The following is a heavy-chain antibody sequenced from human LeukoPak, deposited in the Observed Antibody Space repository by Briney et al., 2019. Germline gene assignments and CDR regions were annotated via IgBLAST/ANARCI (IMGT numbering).Heavy chain of an antibody. CDR1: GFTFSSYA. CDR2: ISYDGSNK. D-gene: IGHD3-9*01. CDR3: ARSYYDILTGFVDV. V-gene: IGHV3-30*04. Sequence: GRSLRLSCAAPGFTFSSYAMHWVRQAPGKGLEWVAVISYDGSNKYYADSVKGRFTISRDNSKNTLYLQMNSLRAEDTAVYYCARSYYDILTGFVDVWGKGTTVTVSS. J-gene: IGHJ6*04.